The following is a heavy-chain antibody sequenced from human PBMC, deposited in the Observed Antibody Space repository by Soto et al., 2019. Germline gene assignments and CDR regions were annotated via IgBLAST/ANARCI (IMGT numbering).Heavy chain of an antibody. CDR2: IYYSGST. V-gene: IGHV4-30-4*01. Sequence: QVQLQESGPGLVKPSQTLSLTCTVSGGSISSGDYYWSWIRQPPGKGLEWIGYIYYSGSTYYNPSLKSRVTISVDTSKNQFSLKPSSGTAADTAVYYCARSTYGDYVYYYYGMDVWGQGTTVTVSS. J-gene: IGHJ6*02. CDR3: ARSTYGDYVYYYYGMDV. CDR1: GGSISSGDYY. D-gene: IGHD4-17*01.